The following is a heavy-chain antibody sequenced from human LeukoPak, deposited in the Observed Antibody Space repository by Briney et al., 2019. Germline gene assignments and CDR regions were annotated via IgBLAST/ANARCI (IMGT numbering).Heavy chain of an antibody. CDR1: GFTFSSAW. CDR3: VRDRVGPDY. CDR2: ITDDATT. Sequence: GGSLRLSCAASGFTFSSAWMHWVRQAPGTGLVWVSRITDDATTTYADAVRGRFTISRDNAKNILYLQMNSLRAEDTAVYYCVRDRVGPDYWGQGTLVSVSS. J-gene: IGHJ4*02. D-gene: IGHD1-26*01. V-gene: IGHV3-74*03.